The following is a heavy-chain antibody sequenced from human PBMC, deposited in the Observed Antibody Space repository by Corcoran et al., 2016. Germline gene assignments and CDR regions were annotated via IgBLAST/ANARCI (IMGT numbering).Heavy chain of an antibody. J-gene: IGHJ3*02. CDR3: ASEGRDSGRTALDI. Sequence: QVQLQESGPGLVKPSETLSLTCTVSGGSVSSGSFHWSWIRQPPGKGLEWIGYIYYSGSTNYNPSLKSRVTLSVDTSKNQFPLKLSSVTAADTAVDYCASEGRDSGRTALDIWGQGTMVTVSS. D-gene: IGHD6-19*01. CDR1: GGSVSSGSFH. V-gene: IGHV4-61*01. CDR2: IYYSGST.